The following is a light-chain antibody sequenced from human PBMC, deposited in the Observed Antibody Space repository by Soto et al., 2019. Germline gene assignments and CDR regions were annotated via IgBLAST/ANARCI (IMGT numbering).Light chain of an antibody. CDR2: GAS. CDR3: KQNGSPGT. V-gene: IGKV3-20*01. Sequence: EIVLTQSPGTLSLSPGERATLSCRASQSVSNNYLAWYQQKPGQAPRLLIYGASNRATGIPDRFSGSGSGTDFTLTISRLEPEDFAVYSCKQNGSPGTSGQGTKVDIK. J-gene: IGKJ1*01. CDR1: QSVSNNY.